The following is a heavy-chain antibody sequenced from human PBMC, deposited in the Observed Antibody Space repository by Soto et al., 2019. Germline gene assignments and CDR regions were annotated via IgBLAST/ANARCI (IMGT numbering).Heavy chain of an antibody. CDR1: GFTVSSNY. CDR2: IYSGGST. CDR3: ARHLDYYYMDV. J-gene: IGHJ6*03. V-gene: IGHV3-66*04. Sequence: GSLRLSCTASGFTVSSNYMSWVRQAPGKGLEWVSVIYSGGSTYYGDSVKGRFTISRDNSKNTLYLQMNRLRDEDTAVYYCARHLDYYYMDVWGKGTTVTVSS.